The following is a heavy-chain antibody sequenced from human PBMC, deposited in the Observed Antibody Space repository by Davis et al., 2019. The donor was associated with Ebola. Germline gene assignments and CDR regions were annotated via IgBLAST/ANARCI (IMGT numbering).Heavy chain of an antibody. V-gene: IGHV4-38-2*02. D-gene: IGHD3-22*01. CDR3: ARYPRNYYDSSGYYP. CDR1: GYSISSGYY. CDR2: IYHSGST. Sequence: PGGSLRLSCTVSGYSISSGYYWGWIRQPPGKGLEWIGSIYHSGSTYYNPSLKSRVTISVDTSKNQFSLKLSFVTAADTAVYYCARYPRNYYDSSGYYPWGQGTLVTVSS. J-gene: IGHJ5*02.